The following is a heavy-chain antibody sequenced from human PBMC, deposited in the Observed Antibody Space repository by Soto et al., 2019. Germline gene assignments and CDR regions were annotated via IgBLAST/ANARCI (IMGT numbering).Heavy chain of an antibody. CDR2: IYHSGST. Sequence: SETLSLTCAVSGGSISSGGYSWSWIRQPPGKGLEWIGYIYHSGSTYYNPSLKSRVTISVDRSKNQFSLKLSSVTAADTAVYYCARVVGSGYYPYYFDYWGQGTLVTVSS. CDR1: GGSISSGGYS. D-gene: IGHD3-22*01. CDR3: ARVVGSGYYPYYFDY. J-gene: IGHJ4*02. V-gene: IGHV4-30-2*01.